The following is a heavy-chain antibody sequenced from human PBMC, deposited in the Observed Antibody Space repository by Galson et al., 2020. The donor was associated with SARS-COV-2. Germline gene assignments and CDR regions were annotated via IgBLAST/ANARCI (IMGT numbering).Heavy chain of an antibody. J-gene: IGHJ4*02. CDR3: AKGWLGQPAPTTDY. Sequence: GGSLRLSCAASGFTFSSYAMSWVRQAPGKGLEWVSAISGSGGSTYYADSVKGRFTISRDNSKNTLYLQMNSLRAEDTAVYYCAKGWLGQPAPTTDYWGQGTLVTVSS. CDR1: GFTFSSYA. V-gene: IGHV3-23*01. D-gene: IGHD6-19*01. CDR2: ISGSGGST.